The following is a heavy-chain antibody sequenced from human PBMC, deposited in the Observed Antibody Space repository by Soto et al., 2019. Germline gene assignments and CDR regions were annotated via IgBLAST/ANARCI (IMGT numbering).Heavy chain of an antibody. CDR1: GFSFTTYV. J-gene: IGHJ3*02. Sequence: QVQLVESGGGVVQPGRSLRLSCAASGFSFTTYVMHWVRQAPGKGLEWVAVISHDGSYKYYGDAVKGRITISRDTSKNAVYLEMNGLRPEDTAVYYCAKGLLAIVGTTLPRDAFNIWGQGTMVTVSS. CDR3: AKGLLAIVGTTLPRDAFNI. D-gene: IGHD1-26*01. CDR2: ISHDGSYK. V-gene: IGHV3-30*18.